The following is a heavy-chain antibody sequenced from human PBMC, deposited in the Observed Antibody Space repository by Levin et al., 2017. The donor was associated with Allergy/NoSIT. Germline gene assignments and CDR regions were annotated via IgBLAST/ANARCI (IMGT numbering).Heavy chain of an antibody. V-gene: IGHV4-39*01. J-gene: IGHJ5*02. CDR1: GGSISSSSYY. CDR2: IYYGGST. CDR3: ARHRDCSSASCYTGWFDP. D-gene: IGHD2-2*02. Sequence: SQTLSLTCTVSGGSISSSSYYWGWIRQPPGKGLEWIGSIYYGGSTYYSPSLKSRLTISVDTSKNQFSLKLSSVTAADTAVYYCARHRDCSSASCYTGWFDPWGQGTLVTVSS.